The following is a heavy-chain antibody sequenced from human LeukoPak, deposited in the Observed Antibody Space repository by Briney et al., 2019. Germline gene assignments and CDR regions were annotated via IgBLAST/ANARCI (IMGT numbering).Heavy chain of an antibody. J-gene: IGHJ4*02. CDR2: IIVGSTYI. CDR3: ARESPGGTFFFDS. V-gene: IGHV3-21*01. Sequence: PGGSLRLSCAASGFTLSSCCMSWVRQAPGKGLEWVSSIIVGSTYIFYADSVKGRFTISRDNAKNSLFLQMNSLRAEDTAVYYCARESPGGTFFFDSWGQGTLVTVSS. CDR1: GFTLSSCC. D-gene: IGHD1-14*01.